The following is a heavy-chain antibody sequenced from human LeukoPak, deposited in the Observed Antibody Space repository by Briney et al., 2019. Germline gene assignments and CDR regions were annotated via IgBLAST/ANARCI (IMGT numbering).Heavy chain of an antibody. CDR3: ARLRLMFDY. J-gene: IGHJ4*02. Sequence: GSLRLSCTASGFTFSSYWMSWVRQAPGKGLEWIGSIYYSGSTYYNPSLKSRVTISVDTSKNQFSLKLSSVTAADTAVYYCARLRLMFDYWGQGTLVTVSS. D-gene: IGHD2-8*01. CDR2: IYYSGST. CDR1: GFTFSSYW. V-gene: IGHV4-39*01.